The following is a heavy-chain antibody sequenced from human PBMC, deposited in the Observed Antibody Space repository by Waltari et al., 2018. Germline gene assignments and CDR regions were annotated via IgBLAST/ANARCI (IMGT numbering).Heavy chain of an antibody. D-gene: IGHD3-16*02. V-gene: IGHV3-7*01. Sequence: EVQLVESGGGLVQPGGSLRLSCAASGFTFSSYWINWVRQAPGKGLEWVANIKQDGSGIYYLDSVKGRFTISRDNAKNSLYLQMNSLRAEDTAVYYCARASIWGSYRDYFDYWGQGTLVTVSS. CDR3: ARASIWGSYRDYFDY. J-gene: IGHJ4*02. CDR1: GFTFSSYW. CDR2: IKQDGSGI.